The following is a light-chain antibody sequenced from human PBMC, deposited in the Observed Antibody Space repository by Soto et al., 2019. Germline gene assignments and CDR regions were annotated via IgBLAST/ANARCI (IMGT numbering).Light chain of an antibody. CDR3: QQYGSSPWT. V-gene: IGKV3-20*01. Sequence: EIVMTQSPATLSVSPGERATLSCRASQSVSNKLAWYQQKPGQAPRLVIYSASSRATGIPDRFSGSGSGTDFTLTISRLEPEDFAVYYCQQYGSSPWTFGQGTKVDIK. CDR1: QSVSNK. J-gene: IGKJ1*01. CDR2: SAS.